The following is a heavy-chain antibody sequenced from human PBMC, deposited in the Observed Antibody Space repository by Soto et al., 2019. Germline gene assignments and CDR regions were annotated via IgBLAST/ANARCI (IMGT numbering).Heavy chain of an antibody. CDR3: AKEGGYYDSSGYYYYYGMDV. Sequence: EVQLLESGGGLVQPGGSLRLSCAASGFTFSSYAMSWVRQAPGKGLERVSAISGGGGSTYYADSVKGRFTISRDNSKNTLYLQMNSLRAEDTAVYYCAKEGGYYDSSGYYYYYGMDVWGQGTTVTVSS. CDR1: GFTFSSYA. CDR2: ISGGGGST. J-gene: IGHJ6*02. V-gene: IGHV3-23*01. D-gene: IGHD3-22*01.